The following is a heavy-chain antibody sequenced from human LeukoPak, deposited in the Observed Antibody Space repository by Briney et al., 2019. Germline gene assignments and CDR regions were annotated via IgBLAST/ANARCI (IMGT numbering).Heavy chain of an antibody. D-gene: IGHD1-1*01. CDR2: IYYSGST. CDR1: GGSINRYY. J-gene: IGHJ3*02. CDR3: ASDWKQGAFDI. Sequence: SETLSLTCTVSGGSINRYYWGWIRQPPGKGLEWIGSIYYSGSTYYNPSLKSRVTISVDTSKNQFSLKLSSVTAADTAVYYCASDWKQGAFDIWGQGTMVTVSS. V-gene: IGHV4-39*07.